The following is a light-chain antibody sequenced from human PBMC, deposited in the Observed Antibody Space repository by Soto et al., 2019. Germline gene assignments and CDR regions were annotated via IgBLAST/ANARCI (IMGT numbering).Light chain of an antibody. CDR2: AAS. J-gene: IGKJ2*01. Sequence: DIQMTQSPSSLSASVGDRVTITCRASQSINTKLNWYQQKPGKVPNLLIYAASSLQTGVPSRFSGSGSGTNFTLTISRLQREDFATYYCQQSYRTPHTFGQGTKLESK. V-gene: IGKV1-39*01. CDR1: QSINTK. CDR3: QQSYRTPHT.